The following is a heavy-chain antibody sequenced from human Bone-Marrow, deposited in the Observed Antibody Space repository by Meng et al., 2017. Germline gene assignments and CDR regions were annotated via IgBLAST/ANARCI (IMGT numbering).Heavy chain of an antibody. V-gene: IGHV1-8*01. J-gene: IGHJ5*02. CDR3: ARDYGGNSGRFDP. CDR2: LNPRTGNT. CDR1: GYIFTNYD. Sequence: QVQLVESGGDVKKPGASVRVTCKASGYIFTNYDLNWVRQAAGQGPEWMGWLNPRTGNTGYAQKFQGRVTLTRDTSRSTAYMELSSLTSDDTAIYYCARDYGGNSGRFDPWGQGTLVTVSS. D-gene: IGHD4-23*01.